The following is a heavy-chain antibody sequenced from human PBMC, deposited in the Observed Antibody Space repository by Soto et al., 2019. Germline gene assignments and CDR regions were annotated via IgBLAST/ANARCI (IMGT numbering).Heavy chain of an antibody. D-gene: IGHD3-22*01. Sequence: QVQLIQSEAEVKKPGSSVRVSCTASGGIFGSHGFSWVRQAPGQRLEWVGGFIPIFRTLTYTEKFQARVRIAAEESTNTVYLDLSSVTSEDTAVYYCVRDRRIYYSDPHDEFVASDYEVWGQGTMVSVSS. CDR3: VRDRRIYYSDPHDEFVASDYEV. CDR2: FIPIFRTL. V-gene: IGHV1-69*01. CDR1: GGIFGSHG. J-gene: IGHJ3*01.